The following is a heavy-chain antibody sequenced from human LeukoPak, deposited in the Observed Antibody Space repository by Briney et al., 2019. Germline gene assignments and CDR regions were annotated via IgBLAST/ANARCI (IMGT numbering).Heavy chain of an antibody. CDR3: ARGGRFLEWFPFNLDHYYYYGMDV. D-gene: IGHD3-3*01. Sequence: SQTLSLTCTVSGGSISSGGYYWSWIRQHPGKGLEWIGYIYYSGSTYYNPSLKSRVTISVDTSKNQFSLKLSSVTAADTAVYYCARGGRFLEWFPFNLDHYYYYGMDVWSQGTTVTVSS. V-gene: IGHV4-31*03. CDR1: GGSISSGGYY. CDR2: IYYSGST. J-gene: IGHJ6*02.